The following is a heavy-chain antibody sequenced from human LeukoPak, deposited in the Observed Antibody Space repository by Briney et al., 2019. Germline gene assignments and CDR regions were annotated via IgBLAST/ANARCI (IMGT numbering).Heavy chain of an antibody. Sequence: SETLSLTCTVSGGSIRSSSYYWGWIRQPPGKGREWIGSIYYSGSTYYNPSLKSRVTISVDTSKNQFSLELSSVTAADTAVYYCARQWDSSSWYAWGQGTLVTVSS. D-gene: IGHD6-13*01. CDR1: GGSIRSSSYY. CDR3: ARQWDSSSWYA. V-gene: IGHV4-39*01. J-gene: IGHJ4*02. CDR2: IYYSGST.